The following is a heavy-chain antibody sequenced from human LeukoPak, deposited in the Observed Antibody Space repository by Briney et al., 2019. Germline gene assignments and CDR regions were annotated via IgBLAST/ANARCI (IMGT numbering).Heavy chain of an antibody. CDR1: GFTFRSYA. V-gene: IGHV3-23*01. D-gene: IGHD3-22*01. CDR3: TTGYYDSSGYFDY. CDR2: ISGSGDGT. Sequence: PGGSLRLSCAGSGFTFRSYAMSWVRQSPVKGLEWVSAISGSGDGTYYADSVKARFTISRDNSKNTVYLQMNSLKTEDTAVYYCTTGYYDSSGYFDYWGQGTLVTVSS. J-gene: IGHJ4*02.